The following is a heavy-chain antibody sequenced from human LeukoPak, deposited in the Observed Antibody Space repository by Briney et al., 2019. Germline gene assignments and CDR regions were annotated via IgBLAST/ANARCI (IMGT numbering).Heavy chain of an antibody. CDR3: ARVYCSSTSCYYFDY. CDR2: IYHSGST. V-gene: IGHV4-30-2*01. J-gene: IGHJ4*02. D-gene: IGHD2-2*01. CDR1: GGSISSGGYP. Sequence: SQTLSLTCAVSGGSISSGGYPWSWIRQPPGKGLEWIGYIYHSGSTYYNPSLKSRVTISVDRSKNQFSLKLSSVTAADTAVYYCARVYCSSTSCYYFDYWGQGTLVTVSS.